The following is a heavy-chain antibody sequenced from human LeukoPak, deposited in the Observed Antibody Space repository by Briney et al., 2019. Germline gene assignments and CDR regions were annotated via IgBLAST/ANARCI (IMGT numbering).Heavy chain of an antibody. D-gene: IGHD3-10*01. CDR2: MNPNSGNT. CDR3: ARGTTILYYGSGSAPDY. J-gene: IGHJ4*02. V-gene: IGHV1-8*02. CDR1: GYTFTGYY. Sequence: ASVKVSCKASGYTFTGYYMHWVRQATGQGLEWMGWMNPNSGNTGYAQKFQGRVTMTRNTSISTAYMELSSLRSEDTAVYYCARGTTILYYGSGSAPDYWGQGTLVTVSS.